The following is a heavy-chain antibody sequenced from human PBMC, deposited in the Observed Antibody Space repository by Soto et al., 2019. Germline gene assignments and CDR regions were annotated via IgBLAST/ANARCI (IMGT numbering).Heavy chain of an antibody. J-gene: IGHJ4*02. CDR2: FNPNSGDT. Sequence: GASVKVSCKASGYTFTAYSMHWARQAPGQGLEWVGWFNPNSGDTIYAQKFQGRVTLTRDTSIGTAYMELYSLTSDDTAVYYCAREASAVISLDYWGQGTLVTVSS. D-gene: IGHD6-19*01. CDR1: GYTFTAYS. CDR3: AREASAVISLDY. V-gene: IGHV1-2*02.